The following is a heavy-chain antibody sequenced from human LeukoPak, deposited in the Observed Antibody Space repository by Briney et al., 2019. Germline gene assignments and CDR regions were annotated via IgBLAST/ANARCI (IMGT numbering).Heavy chain of an antibody. CDR1: GFTLSTYW. CDR2: IKQDGSGE. CDR3: ARAGAVAGTRAYFDN. Sequence: GGSLRLSCAASGFTLSTYWMSWVRQAPGKGLEWVANIKQDGSGENYVDSVKGRFTISGGDAKNSLFLQMNSLRAEDTAVYYCARAGAVAGTRAYFDNWGQGTLVTVSS. J-gene: IGHJ4*02. D-gene: IGHD6-19*01. V-gene: IGHV3-7*01.